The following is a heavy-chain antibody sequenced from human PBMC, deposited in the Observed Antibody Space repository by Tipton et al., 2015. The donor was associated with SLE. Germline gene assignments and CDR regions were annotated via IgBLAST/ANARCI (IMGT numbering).Heavy chain of an antibody. D-gene: IGHD1-26*01. Sequence: TLSLTCTVSGGSIGGYYWSWVRQPAGKGLEWLGRIYTSASTIYNPSLTSRVTLSSDTSKNQFSLRVRSVTAADTAVYYCARGGVSDYDYWGQGTLITFSS. CDR3: ARGGVSDYDY. J-gene: IGHJ4*02. CDR2: IYTSAST. V-gene: IGHV4-4*07. CDR1: GGSIGGYY.